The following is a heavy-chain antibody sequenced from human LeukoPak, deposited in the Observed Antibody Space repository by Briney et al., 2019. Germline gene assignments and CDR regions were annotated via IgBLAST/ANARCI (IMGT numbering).Heavy chain of an antibody. V-gene: IGHV3-64*01. J-gene: IGHJ4*02. CDR1: GFTLSSYA. D-gene: IGHD3-3*01. Sequence: GGSLRLSCAASGFTLSSYAMHWVRQAPGKGLEYVSAIRSNGGSTYYANSVKGRFTISRDNSKNTLYLQMGSLRAEDTAVYYCARRYDFWSGYPPPLDYWGQGTLVTVSS. CDR2: IRSNGGST. CDR3: ARRYDFWSGYPPPLDY.